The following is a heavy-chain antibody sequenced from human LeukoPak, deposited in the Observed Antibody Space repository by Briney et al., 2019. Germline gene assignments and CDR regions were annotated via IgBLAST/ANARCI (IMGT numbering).Heavy chain of an antibody. CDR2: ISGSGGST. J-gene: IGHJ4*02. V-gene: IGHV3-23*01. D-gene: IGHD1-26*01. CDR3: AKDPQRGSPYYFDY. CDR1: GFTFTSYA. Sequence: GVSLRLSCAASGFTFTSYAMSWVRQAPGKGLEWVSSISGSGGSTFYVDSVKGRFTISRDNTKNTLYLQMNSLRAEDTALYYCAKDPQRGSPYYFDYWGQGTLVTVSS.